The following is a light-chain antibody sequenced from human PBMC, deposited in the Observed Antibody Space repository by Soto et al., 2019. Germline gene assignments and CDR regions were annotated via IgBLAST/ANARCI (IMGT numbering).Light chain of an antibody. CDR1: SRDVGGYNY. V-gene: IGLV2-14*03. J-gene: IGLJ2*01. CDR2: DVN. Sequence: QAARTQPASVSGSPGQSITISCTGTSRDVGGYNYVSWYQQHPGKDPRPIIYDVNNRHEGVSDRFSGSKSGDTASLTLSGMQAEDESDYYCSSFTSYSTLVFGGGTKLTVL. CDR3: SSFTSYSTLV.